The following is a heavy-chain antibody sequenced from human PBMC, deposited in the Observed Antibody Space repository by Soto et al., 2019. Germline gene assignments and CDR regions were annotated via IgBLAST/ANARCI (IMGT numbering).Heavy chain of an antibody. J-gene: IGHJ3*02. V-gene: IGHV4-39*01. Sequence: QVQLQESGPGLVKPSETLSLTCTVSGASISSTRYYWGWIRQPPGQGLEWIGSIYYSGYAYYNPSLKSRATISVDTSWDQFSLNLRSMSAADTAVYYCARPTSTDLRDPFDIWGQGIMVTVSS. CDR2: IYYSGYA. D-gene: IGHD4-17*01. CDR3: ARPTSTDLRDPFDI. CDR1: GASISSTRYY.